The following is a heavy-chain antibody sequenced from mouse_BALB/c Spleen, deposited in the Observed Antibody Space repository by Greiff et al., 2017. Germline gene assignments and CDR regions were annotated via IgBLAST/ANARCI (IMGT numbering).Heavy chain of an antibody. CDR2: ISNGGGST. J-gene: IGHJ4*01. Sequence: EVKLQESGGGLVQPGGSLKLSCAASGFTFSSYTMSWVRQTPEKRLEWVAYISNGGGSTYYPDTVKGRFTISRDNAKNTLYLQMSSLKSEDTAMYYCARNWDVYAMDYWGQGTSVTVSS. D-gene: IGHD4-1*01. V-gene: IGHV5-12-2*01. CDR1: GFTFSSYT. CDR3: ARNWDVYAMDY.